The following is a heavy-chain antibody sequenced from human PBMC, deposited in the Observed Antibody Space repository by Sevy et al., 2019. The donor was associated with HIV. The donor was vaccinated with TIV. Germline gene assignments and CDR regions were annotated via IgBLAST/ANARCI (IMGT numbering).Heavy chain of an antibody. D-gene: IGHD3-3*01. V-gene: IGHV3-30*04. CDR2: ISFDGRKT. CDR3: ARDLRDDLDY. CDR1: GFTFSSYA. Sequence: GGSLRLSCAASGFTFSSYAFHWVRQAPGKGLEWVAVISFDGRKTDYAHSVKGRFTISKDNSKNTLHLRMSRLRGDDTAVYYCARDLRDDLDYWGQGTLVTVSS. J-gene: IGHJ4*02.